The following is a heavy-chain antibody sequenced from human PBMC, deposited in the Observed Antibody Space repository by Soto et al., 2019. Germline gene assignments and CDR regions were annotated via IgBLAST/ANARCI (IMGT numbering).Heavy chain of an antibody. CDR3: ARRSSSWDFDC. J-gene: IGHJ4*02. V-gene: IGHV3-23*01. CDR1: GFTFSSYA. Sequence: EVQLLESGGGLVQPGGSLRLSCAASGFTFSSYAMNWVRQAPGKGLEWVSVISGSGGSTYYTDSVKGRFTISRDNSKNTLYMQMNSLRAEATAVYYCARRSSSWDFDCWGQGTLVTVSS. D-gene: IGHD6-13*01. CDR2: ISGSGGST.